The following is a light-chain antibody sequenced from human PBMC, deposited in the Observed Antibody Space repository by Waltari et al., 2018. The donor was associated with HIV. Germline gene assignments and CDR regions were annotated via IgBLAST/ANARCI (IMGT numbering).Light chain of an antibody. J-gene: IGLJ3*02. V-gene: IGLV1-44*01. CDR1: SSNIRGIT. Sequence: QSVLTQPPSASGTPGQRVTISCSGSSSNIRGITVSWYQQLPGTAPKLLIYSNAQRPSGVPDRFSGSKSGTSASLAISGLQSEDEADYYCAAWDDSLNGWVFGGGTKLTVL. CDR2: SNA. CDR3: AAWDDSLNGWV.